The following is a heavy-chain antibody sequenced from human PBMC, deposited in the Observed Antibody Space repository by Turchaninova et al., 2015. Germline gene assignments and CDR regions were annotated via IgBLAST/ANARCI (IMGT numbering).Heavy chain of an antibody. V-gene: IGHV2-5*02. CDR2: IYWDDDK. D-gene: IGHD4-23*01. CDR3: AHIRGGGNSPLFDY. J-gene: IGHJ4*02. CDR1: GFSLTTRGVG. Sequence: QITLKESGPTLVKPTQTLTLTCTFSGFSLTTRGVGVGWLRQPPGKALELVALIYWDDDKRYSPSLSSRLTITKDTSKNQVVLTLTNMDPVDTATYYCAHIRGGGNSPLFDYWGQGTLVTVSS.